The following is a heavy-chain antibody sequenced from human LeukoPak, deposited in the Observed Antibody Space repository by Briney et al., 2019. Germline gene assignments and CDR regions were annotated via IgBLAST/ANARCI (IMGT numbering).Heavy chain of an antibody. J-gene: IGHJ2*01. CDR1: GGSFSGYY. Sequence: SETLSLTCAVYGGSFSGYYWSWIRQPPGKGLEWTGEINHSGSTNYNPSLKSRVTISVDTSKNQFSLKLSSVTAADTAVYYCARGGRSLVAAQFDLWGRGTLVTVSS. CDR2: INHSGST. V-gene: IGHV4-34*01. CDR3: ARGGRSLVAAQFDL. D-gene: IGHD2-15*01.